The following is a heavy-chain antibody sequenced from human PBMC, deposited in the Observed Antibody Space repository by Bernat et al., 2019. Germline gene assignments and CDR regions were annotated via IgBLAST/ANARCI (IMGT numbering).Heavy chain of an antibody. CDR3: AKDLRRARVGEGYGMDV. CDR2: ISGSGGGT. Sequence: EVQLLESGGGLVQPGGSLRLSRSASGFTFSSHAMSWVRQAPGKGLEWVSGISGSGGGTYYADYVKGRFTISRDNSKNTLYLQMNSLRAEDTSVYYCAKDLRRARVGEGYGMDVWGQGTTVTVSS. J-gene: IGHJ6*02. CDR1: GFTFSSHA. D-gene: IGHD3-10*01. V-gene: IGHV3-23*01.